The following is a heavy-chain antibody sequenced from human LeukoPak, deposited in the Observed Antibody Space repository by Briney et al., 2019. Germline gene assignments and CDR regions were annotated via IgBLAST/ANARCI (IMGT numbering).Heavy chain of an antibody. CDR3: ARDSRDYGSGSYWDV. D-gene: IGHD3-10*01. CDR2: IYYTGRT. J-gene: IGHJ6*02. CDR1: GDSFSRNTYS. Sequence: SEALSLTCTVSGDSFSRNTYSWGWIRQPPGKGLEWIGSIYYTGRTFYNPSLKSRVTISVDTSKNQFSLKLSSATAADAAVYYCARDSRDYGSGSYWDVWGQGTTVTVSS. V-gene: IGHV4-39*07.